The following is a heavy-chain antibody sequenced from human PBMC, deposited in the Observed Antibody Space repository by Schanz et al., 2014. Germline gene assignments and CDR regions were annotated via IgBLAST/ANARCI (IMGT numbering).Heavy chain of an antibody. D-gene: IGHD5-12*01. CDR2: INPGPGGA. J-gene: IGHJ5*02. Sequence: QIQLVQSGPEVKEPGASVMVSCKASGYTFTGHYIQWVRQAPGQGLEWMGRINPGPGGATYAQNFRGRVTMTRDNDNTTAYMELSNLGSDDTAVYYCARGMSGYDCPDLWGQGTLVTVSS. V-gene: IGHV1-2*06. CDR1: GYTFTGHY. CDR3: ARGMSGYDCPDL.